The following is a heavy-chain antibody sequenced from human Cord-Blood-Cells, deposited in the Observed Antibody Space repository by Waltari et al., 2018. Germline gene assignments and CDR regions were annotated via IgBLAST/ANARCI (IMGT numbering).Heavy chain of an antibody. CDR3: ARDVEDYSNYSRNYYYMDV. V-gene: IGHV1-69*09. D-gene: IGHD4-4*01. CDR2: IIPILGIA. J-gene: IGHJ6*03. CDR1: GGTFSSYA. Sequence: QVQLVQSGAEVKKPGSSVKVSCKASGGTFSSYAISWVRQAPGQGLEWMGRIIPILGIANYAQKFQGRVTITADKSTSTAYMELSSLRSEDTAVYYCARDVEDYSNYSRNYYYMDVWGKGTTVTVSS.